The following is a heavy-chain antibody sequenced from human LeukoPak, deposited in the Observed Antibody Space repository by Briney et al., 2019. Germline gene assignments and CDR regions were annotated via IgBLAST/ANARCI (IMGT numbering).Heavy chain of an antibody. CDR3: SRFEHGSSWYAGTPGDY. D-gene: IGHD6-13*01. V-gene: IGHV3-11*01. CDR1: GFTFSDYY. Sequence: PGGSLRLSCAASGFTFSDYYMSWIRQAPGKGLEWVSYISSSGSTIYYADSVKGRFTISRDNAKNSLYLQMNSLKTEDTAVYYCSRFEHGSSWYAGTPGDYWGQGTLVTVSS. CDR2: ISSSGSTI. J-gene: IGHJ4*02.